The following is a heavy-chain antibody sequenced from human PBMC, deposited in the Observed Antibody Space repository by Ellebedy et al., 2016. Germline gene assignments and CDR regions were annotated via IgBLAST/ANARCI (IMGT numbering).Heavy chain of an antibody. Sequence: SETLSLXCTVSGGSISSYYWSWIRQPPGKGLEWIGYIYYSGSTNYNPSLKSRVTISVDTSKNQFSLKVRSMTAADTAVYYCARGYYDSSGYYYVVRMFDYWGQGSLVTVSS. D-gene: IGHD3-22*01. J-gene: IGHJ4*02. V-gene: IGHV4-59*12. CDR3: ARGYYDSSGYYYVVRMFDY. CDR1: GGSISSYY. CDR2: IYYSGST.